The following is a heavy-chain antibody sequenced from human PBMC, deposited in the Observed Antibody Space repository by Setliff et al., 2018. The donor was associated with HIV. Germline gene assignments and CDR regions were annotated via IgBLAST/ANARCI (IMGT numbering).Heavy chain of an antibody. D-gene: IGHD6-13*01. CDR2: IYHPGSN. Sequence: SETLSLTCVVSGGSISSGNWWGWVRQPPGKGLEWIGEIYHPGSNNYNPSPQSRVTMLIDKSKNQFSRKRSTVTAADTAVYYCARGIIAAGTLPFDPWGPGTLVTVSS. CDR1: GGSISSGNW. V-gene: IGHV4-4*02. CDR3: ARGIIAAGTLPFDP. J-gene: IGHJ5*02.